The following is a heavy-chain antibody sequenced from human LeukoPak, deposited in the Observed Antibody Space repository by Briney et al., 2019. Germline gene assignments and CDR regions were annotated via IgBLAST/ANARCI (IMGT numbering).Heavy chain of an antibody. Sequence: GGSLRLSCAASGFTFSSYAMSWVRQAPGKGLEWVSAISGSGGSTYYADSVKGRFTISRDNSKNTLYLQMNSLRAEDTAVYYCAKDGARANHYYYMDVWGKGTTVTVSS. V-gene: IGHV3-23*01. CDR2: ISGSGGST. CDR3: AKDGARANHYYYMDV. CDR1: GFTFSSYA. J-gene: IGHJ6*03. D-gene: IGHD3-16*01.